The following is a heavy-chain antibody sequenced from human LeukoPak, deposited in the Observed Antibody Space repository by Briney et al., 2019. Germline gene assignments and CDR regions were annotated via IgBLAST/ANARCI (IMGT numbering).Heavy chain of an antibody. CDR3: AREDDYGGKFWAFDI. CDR2: IIPIFGTA. D-gene: IGHD4-23*01. CDR1: GGTFSSYA. Sequence: SVKASCKASGGTFSSYAISWVRQAPGQGLEWMGGIIPIFGTANYAQKFQGRVTITADKSTSTAYMELSSLRSEDTAVYYCAREDDYGGKFWAFDIWGQGTMVTVSS. V-gene: IGHV1-69*06. J-gene: IGHJ3*02.